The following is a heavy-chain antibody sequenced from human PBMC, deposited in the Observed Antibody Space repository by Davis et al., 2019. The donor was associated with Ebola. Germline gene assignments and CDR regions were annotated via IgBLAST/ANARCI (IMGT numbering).Heavy chain of an antibody. CDR3: ARDLTVGANDY. J-gene: IGHJ4*02. CDR1: GDTFSSYA. V-gene: IGHV1-18*01. Sequence: ASVKVSCKASGDTFSSYAISWVRQAPGQGLEWMGWISAYNGNTNYAQKLQGRVTMTTDTSTSTAYMELRSLRSDDTAVYYCARDLTVGANDYWGQGTLVTVSS. D-gene: IGHD1-26*01. CDR2: ISAYNGNT.